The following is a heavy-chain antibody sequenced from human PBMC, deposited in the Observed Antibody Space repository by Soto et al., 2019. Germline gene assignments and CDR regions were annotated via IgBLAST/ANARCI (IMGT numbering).Heavy chain of an antibody. CDR1: GFTFSSYS. CDR3: ARGGWLRLYADY. Sequence: GGSLRLSCAASGFTFSSYSMNWVRQAPGKGLEWVSSISSSSSYIYYADSVKGRFTISRDNAKNSLYLQMNSLRAEDTAVYYCARGGWLRLYADYWGQGTLVTVSS. CDR2: ISSSSSYI. D-gene: IGHD5-12*01. V-gene: IGHV3-21*01. J-gene: IGHJ4*02.